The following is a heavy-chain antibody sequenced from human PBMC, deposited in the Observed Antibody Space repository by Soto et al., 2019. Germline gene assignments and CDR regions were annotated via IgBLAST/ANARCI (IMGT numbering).Heavy chain of an antibody. CDR2: ISDSGANT. J-gene: IGHJ6*02. CDR1: GFTFSTYP. V-gene: IGHV3-23*04. CDR3: AKILSMVTSYYYGMDV. D-gene: IGHD4-17*01. Sequence: EVQLVDSGGGFVQPGGSLRLSCAASGFTFSTYPMIWVRQAPGKGLECVGSISDSGANTYYADSVRGRFTIPRDNSKNTLYMQMNSLRDDDTAVYYCAKILSMVTSYYYGMDVWGHATTVTVSS.